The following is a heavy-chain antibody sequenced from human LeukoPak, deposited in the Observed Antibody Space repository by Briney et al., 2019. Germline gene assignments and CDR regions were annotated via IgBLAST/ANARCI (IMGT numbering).Heavy chain of an antibody. Sequence: SETLSLTGTVSGGSISSYYWSWIRQPPGKGLEWIGYLYYSGSTNYNPSLKSGVTISVDTSKNQFSLKLSSVTAADTAVYYCAGASYDSSGVHWGQGTLVTVS. CDR1: GGSISSYY. D-gene: IGHD3-22*01. CDR2: LYYSGST. J-gene: IGHJ4*02. V-gene: IGHV4-59*01. CDR3: AGASYDSSGVH.